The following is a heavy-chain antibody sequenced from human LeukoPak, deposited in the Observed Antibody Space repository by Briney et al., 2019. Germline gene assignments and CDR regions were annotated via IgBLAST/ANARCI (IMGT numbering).Heavy chain of an antibody. CDR1: GYTFTGYY. Sequence: GASVKVSCKASGYTFTGYYMHWVRQAPGQGLEWMGWINPNSGNTGYAQKFQGRVTITRNTSISTAYMELSSLRSEDTAVYYCARGLTYYYDSSGYRYPRNGAFDIWGQGTMVTVSS. CDR2: INPNSGNT. D-gene: IGHD3-22*01. CDR3: ARGLTYYYDSSGYRYPRNGAFDI. J-gene: IGHJ3*02. V-gene: IGHV1-8*03.